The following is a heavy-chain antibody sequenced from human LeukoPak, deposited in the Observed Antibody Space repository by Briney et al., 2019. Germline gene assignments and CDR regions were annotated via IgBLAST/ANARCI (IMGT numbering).Heavy chain of an antibody. J-gene: IGHJ4*02. D-gene: IGHD6-13*01. CDR1: GFAFSSYN. V-gene: IGHV3-21*01. Sequence: TGGSLRLSCAVSGFAFSSYNLNWVRQAPGQGMEWVSSISSSGSSIFYADSVKGRFTISRDNAQNSLYLQMNSLRVEDTAVYYCARGIAAAGWYYFDYWGQGALVTVSS. CDR3: ARGIAAAGWYYFDY. CDR2: ISSSGSSI.